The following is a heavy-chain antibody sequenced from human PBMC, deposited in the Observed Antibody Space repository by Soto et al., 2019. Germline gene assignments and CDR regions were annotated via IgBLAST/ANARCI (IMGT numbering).Heavy chain of an antibody. CDR3: ARPSYGSGSPLSY. CDR2: INHSGST. D-gene: IGHD3-10*01. CDR1: GGSFSGYY. V-gene: IGHV4-34*01. J-gene: IGHJ4*02. Sequence: PSETLSLTCAVYGGSFSGYYWSWIRQPPGKGLEWIGEINHSGSTNYNPSLKSRVTISVDTSKNQFSLKLSSVTAADTAVYYCARPSYGSGSPLSYWGQGTLVTVSS.